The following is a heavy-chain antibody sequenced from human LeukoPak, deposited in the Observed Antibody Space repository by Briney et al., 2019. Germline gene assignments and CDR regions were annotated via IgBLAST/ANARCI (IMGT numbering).Heavy chain of an antibody. V-gene: IGHV3-30*18. D-gene: IGHD3-10*01. CDR1: GFTFSRYG. J-gene: IGHJ4*02. CDR2: ISYDGSNR. Sequence: PGRSLRLSCAASGFTFSRYGMHWVRQAPDKGLERVAVISYDGSNRYYADSVKGRFTISRDNSKNTLYLQMNSLRAEDTAVYFCAKDLSPDPLWPKPDYWGQGTLVTVSS. CDR3: AKDLSPDPLWPKPDY.